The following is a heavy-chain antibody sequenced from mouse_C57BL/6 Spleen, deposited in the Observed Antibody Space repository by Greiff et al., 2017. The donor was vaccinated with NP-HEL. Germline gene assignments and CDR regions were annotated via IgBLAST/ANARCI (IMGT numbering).Heavy chain of an antibody. J-gene: IGHJ4*01. CDR1: GYTFTDYY. CDR3: ARGLPDYYAMDY. D-gene: IGHD2-2*01. Sequence: EVQLQQSGPELVKPGASVKISCKASGYTFTDYYMNWVKQSHGKSLEWIGDINPNNGGTSYNQKFKGKATLTVDKSSSTAYMELRSLTSEDSAVYYCARGLPDYYAMDYWGQGTSVTVSS. CDR2: INPNNGGT. V-gene: IGHV1-26*01.